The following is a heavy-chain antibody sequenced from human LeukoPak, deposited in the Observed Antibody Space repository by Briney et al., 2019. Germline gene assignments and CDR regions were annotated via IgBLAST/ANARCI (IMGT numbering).Heavy chain of an antibody. CDR2: IYHSGST. D-gene: IGHD2-15*01. Sequence: SETLSLTCAVSGYSISSGYYWGWIRQPPGKGLEWIGSIYHSGSTYYNPSLKSRVTISVDTSKNQFSLKLSSVTAAGTAVYYCARGGDIVVVVAANAFDYWGQGTLVTVSS. CDR3: ARGGDIVVVVAANAFDY. J-gene: IGHJ4*02. V-gene: IGHV4-38-2*01. CDR1: GYSISSGYY.